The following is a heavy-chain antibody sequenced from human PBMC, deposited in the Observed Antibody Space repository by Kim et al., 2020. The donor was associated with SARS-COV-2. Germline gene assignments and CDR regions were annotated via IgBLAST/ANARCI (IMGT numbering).Heavy chain of an antibody. J-gene: IGHJ4*02. CDR1: GGSFRTDP. Sequence: SVKVSCKSSGGSFRTDPISWVRQAPGQGLEWMGGIVPISGSTNYGQKFQDRVTITADESTSTVYMELSRLISDDTAVYYCAREWTSGSYCFDYWGQGTLVTVSS. D-gene: IGHD3-10*01. CDR3: AREWTSGSYCFDY. CDR2: IVPISGST. V-gene: IGHV1-69*13.